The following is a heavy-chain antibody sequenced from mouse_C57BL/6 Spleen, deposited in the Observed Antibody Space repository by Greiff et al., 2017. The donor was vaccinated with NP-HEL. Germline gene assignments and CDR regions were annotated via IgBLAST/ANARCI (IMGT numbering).Heavy chain of an antibody. CDR2: IWRGGST. V-gene: IGHV2-5*01. CDR1: GFSLTSYG. Sequence: QVQLQQSGPGLVQPSQSLSITCTVSGFSLTSYGVHWVRQSPGKGLEWLGVIWRGGSTDYNAAFMSRLSITKDNSKSQVFFKMNSLQADDTAIYYCAKTGYGNYAWFAYWGQGTLVTVSA. J-gene: IGHJ3*01. D-gene: IGHD2-1*01. CDR3: AKTGYGNYAWFAY.